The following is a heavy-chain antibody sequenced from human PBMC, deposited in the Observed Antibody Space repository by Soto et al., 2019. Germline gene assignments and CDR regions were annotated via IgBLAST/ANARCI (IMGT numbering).Heavy chain of an antibody. D-gene: IGHD2-15*01. CDR1: GPNTGTYY. J-gene: IGHJ3*01. Sequence: SETLSLTCTPSGPNTGTYYWTWIRQPPGQGLECIGYINYSGTTNYITNYIPSLKSRVTISVDSPKNQFTLKLSSVTAADTAVYYCARGSGGNSGPFDVWGQGTVVT. CDR3: ARGSGGNSGPFDV. CDR2: INYSGTT. V-gene: IGHV4-59*01.